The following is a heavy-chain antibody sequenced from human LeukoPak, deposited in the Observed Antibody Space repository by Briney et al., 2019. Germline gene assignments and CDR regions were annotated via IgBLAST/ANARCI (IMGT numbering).Heavy chain of an antibody. J-gene: IGHJ4*02. CDR2: ISGSSYHI. CDR1: GFTFSSSS. Sequence: GGSLRLSCAASGFTFSSSSMNWVRKAPGKGLEWVSSISGSSYHIYYADSVKGRFTISRDNAKNSLHLQMNSLRAEDTAVYYCARDINWDFDDWGQGTLVSVSS. D-gene: IGHD1-1*01. V-gene: IGHV3-21*01. CDR3: ARDINWDFDD.